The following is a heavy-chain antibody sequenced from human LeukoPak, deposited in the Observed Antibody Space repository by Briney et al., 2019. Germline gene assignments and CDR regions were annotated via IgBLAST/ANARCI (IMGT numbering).Heavy chain of an antibody. J-gene: IGHJ4*02. V-gene: IGHV3-30*02. CDR3: AKDGAYYIDDY. D-gene: IGHD3-10*01. Sequence: GGSLRLSCATSGLTFSNYGMQWVRKAPGKGLEWVAFIGQDGNNEQYTDSLKGRFTISRDNSKNTLYLQMNSLRTEDTAVYYCAKDGAYYIDDYWGQGTLVTVSS. CDR2: IGQDGNNE. CDR1: GLTFSNYG.